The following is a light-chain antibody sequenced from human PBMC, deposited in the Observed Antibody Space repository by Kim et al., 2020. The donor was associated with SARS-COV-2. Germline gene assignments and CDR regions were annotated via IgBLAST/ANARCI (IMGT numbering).Light chain of an antibody. CDR1: QSISNF. CDR2: DSS. CDR3: QQRSTWPLT. J-gene: IGKJ4*01. V-gene: IGKV3-11*01. Sequence: SLSPGERATLSCRASQSISNFLAWYQQKPGQAPRLLIYDSSNRATGMPASFSGSGSGTDFTLTISNLEPEDFAVYYCQQRSTWPLTFGGGTKLEIK.